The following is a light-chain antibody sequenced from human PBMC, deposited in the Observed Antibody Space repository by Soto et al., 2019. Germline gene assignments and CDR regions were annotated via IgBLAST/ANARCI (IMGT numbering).Light chain of an antibody. CDR3: LLSYNAARV. CDR1: TGAVTSNHH. J-gene: IGLJ2*01. CDR2: DTS. Sequence: QTVVTQAPSLTVSPGGTVTLTCASSTGAVTSNHHPYWFQQKAGQAPRTLIYDTSNKHSWTPARFSGSLLGDTAALTLSGAQPEDEAQYYCLLSYNAARVFGGGTKLTVL. V-gene: IGLV7-46*01.